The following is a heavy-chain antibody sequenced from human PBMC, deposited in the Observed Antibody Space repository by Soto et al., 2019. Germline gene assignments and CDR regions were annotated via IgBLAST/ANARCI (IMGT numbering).Heavy chain of an antibody. J-gene: IGHJ4*02. CDR1: GYTFTNYW. Sequence: GESLKISCKGFGYTFTNYWIGWVRQMPGKGLDWMGLIYPSDSDIRYSPSFQGQVTISAXXXIXXXHLQXXXLKASDTAMYYCARQYEYWGQGTPVTVSS. V-gene: IGHV5-51*01. CDR3: ARQYEY. CDR2: IYPSDSDI.